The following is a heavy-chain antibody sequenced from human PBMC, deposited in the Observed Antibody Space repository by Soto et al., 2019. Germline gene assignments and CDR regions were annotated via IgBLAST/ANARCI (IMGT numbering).Heavy chain of an antibody. CDR3: ATRGFIAARPHYYYSYGMDV. CDR2: IIPIFGTA. J-gene: IGHJ6*02. Sequence: QVQLVQSGAEVKKPGSSVKVSCKASGGTFSSYAISWVRQAPGQGLEWMGGIIPIFGTANYAQKFQGRVTITADESPSPAYLGLSSLRSQDTAVYYWATRGFIAARPHYYYSYGMDVWGQGTTVTVSS. CDR1: GGTFSSYA. D-gene: IGHD6-6*01. V-gene: IGHV1-69*12.